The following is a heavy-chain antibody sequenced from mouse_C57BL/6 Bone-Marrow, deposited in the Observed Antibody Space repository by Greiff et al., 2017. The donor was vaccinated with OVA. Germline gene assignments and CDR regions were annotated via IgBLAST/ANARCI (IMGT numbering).Heavy chain of an antibody. D-gene: IGHD2-3*01. V-gene: IGHV3-6*01. CDR1: GYSITSGYY. CDR3: ARGDGSPYWYFDV. Sequence: DVQLQESGPGLVKPSQSLSLTCSVTGYSITSGYYWNWIRQFPGNKLEWMGYISYDGSNNYNPSLKNRISITRDTSKNQFFLKLNSVTTEDTATYYCARGDGSPYWYFDVWGTGTTVTVSS. CDR2: ISYDGSN. J-gene: IGHJ1*03.